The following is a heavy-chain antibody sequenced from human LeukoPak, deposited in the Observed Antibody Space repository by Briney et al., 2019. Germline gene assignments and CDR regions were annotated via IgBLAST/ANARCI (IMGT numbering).Heavy chain of an antibody. CDR1: GDSVSSNSAA. CDR3: ARDPAGKGGYVFYYDH. CDR2: TYYRSKWYN. V-gene: IGHV6-1*01. D-gene: IGHD3-16*01. J-gene: IGHJ4*02. Sequence: SQTLSLTCAISGDSVSSNSAAWNWIRQSPSRGLEWLGRTYYRSKWYNDYAVSVKSRITINPDTSKDQFSLQLNSVTPEDTAVYYCARDPAGKGGYVFYYDHWGQGTLVTVSS.